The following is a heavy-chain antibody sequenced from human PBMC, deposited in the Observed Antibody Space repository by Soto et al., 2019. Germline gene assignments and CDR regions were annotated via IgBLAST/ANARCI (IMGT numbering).Heavy chain of an antibody. CDR3: VGTGTTDDF. CDR2: IFYSGDT. V-gene: IGHV4-30-4*01. CDR1: GASVNTGDYY. J-gene: IGHJ1*01. Sequence: VQLQGSGPGLVKPSQTLSLTCTVSGASVNTGDYYWSYIRQSPGKGLEWLGYIFYSGDTYYNPSLKGPANISLNPARDPISLTLTSVTDADTAVYFCVGTGTTDDFWGQGTLVTVSS. D-gene: IGHD1-7*01.